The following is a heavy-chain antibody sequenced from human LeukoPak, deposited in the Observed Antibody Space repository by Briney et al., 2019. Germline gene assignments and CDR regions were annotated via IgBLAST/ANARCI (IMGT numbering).Heavy chain of an antibody. CDR1: GFTFSDYY. V-gene: IGHV3-11*04. CDR2: ISSSSSTI. J-gene: IGHJ4*02. D-gene: IGHD3-10*01. CDR3: ARPESLWFGELSLFDY. Sequence: PGGSLRLSCAASGFTFSDYYMNWVRQAPGKGLEWVSYISSSSSTIYYADSVKGRFTISRDNAKNSLYLQMNGLRAEDTAVYYCARPESLWFGELSLFDYWGQGTLVTVSS.